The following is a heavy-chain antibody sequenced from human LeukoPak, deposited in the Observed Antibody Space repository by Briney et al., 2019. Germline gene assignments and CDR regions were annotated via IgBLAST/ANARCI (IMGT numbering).Heavy chain of an antibody. CDR2: ISGSVADT. D-gene: IGHD3-9*01. J-gene: IGHJ4*02. CDR3: AKERAGYTNPYYFHY. Sequence: PGGSLRLSCAASGFTFSAYAMSSVPEAPGKGLEWGSTISGSVADTYYADSVRRRFTISRDKSKNTLYLHMNSLRAEDTAVYYCAKERAGYTNPYYFHYWGQGTLVTVSS. V-gene: IGHV3-23*01. CDR1: GFTFSAYA.